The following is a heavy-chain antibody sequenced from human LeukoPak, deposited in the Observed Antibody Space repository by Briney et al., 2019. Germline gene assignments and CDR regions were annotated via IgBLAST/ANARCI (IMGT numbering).Heavy chain of an antibody. CDR3: ARGPPRGKYYYMDG. V-gene: IGHV3-13*01. CDR2: IGTASDT. J-gene: IGHJ6*03. D-gene: IGHD1-1*01. CDR1: GFTFSSFD. Sequence: GGSLRLSCAASGFTFSSFDMDWVRQPTGQVLEWVSTIGTASDTYYPGSVEGRFTLSRDNAKNSLYLQMNSLTAGDTAVYYCARGPPRGKYYYMDGWGKGTTVTVSS.